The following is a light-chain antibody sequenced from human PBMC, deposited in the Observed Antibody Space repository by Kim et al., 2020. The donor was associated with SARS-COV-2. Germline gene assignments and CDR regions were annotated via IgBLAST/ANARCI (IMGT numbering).Light chain of an antibody. J-gene: IGKJ2*01. Sequence: DIQMTQSPSSLSASVGDRVTITCRASQSISSYLNWYQQKPGKAPKLLIYAASSLQSGFPSRFSGSGSGTDFTLTISSLQPEDFATYYCQQSYSTPYTFGQGTKLEI. CDR1: QSISSY. V-gene: IGKV1-39*01. CDR3: QQSYSTPYT. CDR2: AAS.